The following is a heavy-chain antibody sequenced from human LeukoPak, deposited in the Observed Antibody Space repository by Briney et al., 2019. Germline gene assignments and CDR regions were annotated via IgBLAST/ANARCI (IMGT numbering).Heavy chain of an antibody. CDR2: IYTSGSI. CDR3: ARTRSHRNYYYYYYKDV. V-gene: IGHV4-61*02. D-gene: IGHD2-2*01. CDR1: GGSISSGSYY. Sequence: SETLSLTCTVSGGSISSGSYYWSWIRQPAGKGLEWIGRIYTSGSINYNPSLKSQVTISVDTSKNQFSLKLSSVTAADTAVYYCARTRSHRNYYYYYYKDVWGKGTTVTISS. J-gene: IGHJ6*03.